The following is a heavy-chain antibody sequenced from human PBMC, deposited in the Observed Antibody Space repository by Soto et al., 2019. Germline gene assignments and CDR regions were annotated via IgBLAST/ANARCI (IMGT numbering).Heavy chain of an antibody. CDR1: GFTFSSYA. D-gene: IGHD2-15*01. CDR2: ISYDGSNK. CDR3: ASTLGYCSGGSCYSSLDY. J-gene: IGHJ4*02. Sequence: QVQLVESGGGVVQPGRSLRLSCAASGFTFSSYAMHWVRQAPGKGLEWVAVISYDGSNKYYADSVKGRFTISRDNSKNTLYRQMNSLRAEDTAVYYCASTLGYCSGGSCYSSLDYWGQGTLVTVSS. V-gene: IGHV3-30-3*01.